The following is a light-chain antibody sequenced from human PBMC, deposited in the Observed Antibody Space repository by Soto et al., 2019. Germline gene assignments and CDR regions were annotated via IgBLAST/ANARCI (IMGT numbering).Light chain of an antibody. J-gene: IGKJ1*01. V-gene: IGKV3-20*01. CDR1: QSVSSSH. Sequence: EIVLTQSPGTLSLSPWERATLSCRASQSVSSSHLAWYQQNPGQAPRLLIYAASSRATGIPDRFSGSGSGTDFTLTISRLEPEDFAVYYCQQYGSSPWTFGQGTKVEIK. CDR3: QQYGSSPWT. CDR2: AAS.